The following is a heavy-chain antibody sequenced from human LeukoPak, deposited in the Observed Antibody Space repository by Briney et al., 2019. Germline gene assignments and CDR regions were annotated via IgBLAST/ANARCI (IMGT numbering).Heavy chain of an antibody. CDR2: INPNSGGT. V-gene: IGHV1-2*02. CDR1: GYTFTDYC. D-gene: IGHD1-26*01. CDR3: AREGSTGRPGGY. Sequence: ASVKVSCKASGYTFTDYCIHWVRQAPGQGLEWMGWINPNSGGTNYAQKFQGGVTMTRDTSINTAYMELNTLRSDDTAVYYCAREGSTGRPGGYWGQGTLVTVSS. J-gene: IGHJ4*02.